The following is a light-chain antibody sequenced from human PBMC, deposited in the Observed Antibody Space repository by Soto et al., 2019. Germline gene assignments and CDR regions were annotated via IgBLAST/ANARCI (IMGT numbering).Light chain of an antibody. J-gene: IGKJ1*01. CDR3: QQYNDWPRT. CDR2: GTS. Sequence: EIVMTQSPATLSVSPGERATLSRRASQSVSNNLAWYQQKPGQAPRLLIYGTSTRATGIPARFSGSGSGTEFTLTISSLQSEDFALYSCQQYNDWPRTFGQGTKVDIK. CDR1: QSVSNN. V-gene: IGKV3-15*01.